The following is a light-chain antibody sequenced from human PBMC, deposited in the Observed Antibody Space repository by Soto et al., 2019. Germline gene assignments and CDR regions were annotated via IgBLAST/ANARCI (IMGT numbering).Light chain of an antibody. V-gene: IGLV3-1*01. CDR1: KLGDKY. CDR2: QDS. CDR3: QAWDSRNVV. Sequence: SYELTQPPSVSVSPGQTASITCSGDKLGDKYAYWYQQKPGQSPVLVIYQDSKRPSGIPERFSGSNSGNTATLTISGTQAMDEADYYCQAWDSRNVVFGGGTKLTVL. J-gene: IGLJ2*01.